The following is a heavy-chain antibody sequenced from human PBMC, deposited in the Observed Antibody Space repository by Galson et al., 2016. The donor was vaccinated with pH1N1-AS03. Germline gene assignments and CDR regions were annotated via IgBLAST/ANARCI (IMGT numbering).Heavy chain of an antibody. CDR1: GFTFSSYS. V-gene: IGHV3-21*01. Sequence: SLRLSCAASGFTFSSYSMTWVRQAPGKGLEWVSFIRNSGSYISYGDSVKGRVTVSRDNAKNSLYLQMNSLRAEDAAVYYCARGNYYDVDLKEYYFDYWGQGTLGTVSS. CDR3: ARGNYYDVDLKEYYFDY. CDR2: IRNSGSYI. J-gene: IGHJ4*02. D-gene: IGHD3-22*01.